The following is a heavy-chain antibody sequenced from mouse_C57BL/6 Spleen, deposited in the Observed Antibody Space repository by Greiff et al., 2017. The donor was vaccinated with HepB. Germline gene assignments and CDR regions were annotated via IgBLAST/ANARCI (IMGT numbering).Heavy chain of an antibody. CDR3: ARDYGRLGYFDV. CDR1: GYTFTDYY. CDR2: INPNNGGT. Sequence: EVQLQQSGPELVKPGASVKISCKASGYTFTDYYMNWVKQSHGKSLEWIGDINPNNGGTSYNQKFKGKATLTVDKSSSTAYMELRSLTSEDSAVYYCARDYGRLGYFDVWGTGTTVTVSS. J-gene: IGHJ1*03. V-gene: IGHV1-26*01. D-gene: IGHD1-1*01.